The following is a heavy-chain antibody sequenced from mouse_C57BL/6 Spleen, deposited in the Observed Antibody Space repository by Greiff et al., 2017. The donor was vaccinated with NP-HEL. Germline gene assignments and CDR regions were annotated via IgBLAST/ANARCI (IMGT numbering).Heavy chain of an antibody. CDR2: IDPETGGT. J-gene: IGHJ4*01. Sequence: QVQLQQSGAELVRPGASVTLSCKASGYTFTDYEMHWVKQTPVHGLEWIGAIDPETGGTAYNQKFKGKAILTADKSSSTAYMELRSLTSEDYAVYYCNYYYGSSYDAMDYWGQGTSVTVSS. CDR3: NYYYGSSYDAMDY. V-gene: IGHV1-15*01. CDR1: GYTFTDYE. D-gene: IGHD1-1*01.